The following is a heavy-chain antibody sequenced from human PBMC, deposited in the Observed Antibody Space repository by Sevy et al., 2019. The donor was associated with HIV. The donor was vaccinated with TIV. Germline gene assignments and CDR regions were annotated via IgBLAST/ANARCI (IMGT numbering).Heavy chain of an antibody. D-gene: IGHD3-22*01. CDR3: AREKIGYYFDY. Sequence: GWSLRLSCAASGFTFSSYGMHWVRQAPGKGLEWVAVIWYDGSNKYYADSVKGRFTISRDNSKNTLYLQMNSLRAEDTAVYYCAREKIGYYFDYWGQGTLVTVSS. J-gene: IGHJ4*02. CDR2: IWYDGSNK. V-gene: IGHV3-33*01. CDR1: GFTFSSYG.